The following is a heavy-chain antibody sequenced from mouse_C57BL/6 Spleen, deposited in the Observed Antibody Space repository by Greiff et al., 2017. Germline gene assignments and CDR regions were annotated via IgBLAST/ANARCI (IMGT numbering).Heavy chain of an antibody. V-gene: IGHV1-80*01. Sequence: QVQLQQSGAELVKPGASVKISCKASGYAFSSYWMNWVKQRPGKGLEWIGQIYPGDGDTNYNGKFKGKATLTADKSSSTAYMQLSSLTSEDSAVYFCAREGVTTVKKSFDYWGQGTTLTVSS. CDR1: GYAFSSYW. CDR2: IYPGDGDT. CDR3: AREGVTTVKKSFDY. D-gene: IGHD1-1*01. J-gene: IGHJ2*01.